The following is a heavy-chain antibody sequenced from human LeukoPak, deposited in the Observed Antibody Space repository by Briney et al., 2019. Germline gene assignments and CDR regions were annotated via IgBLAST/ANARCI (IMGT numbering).Heavy chain of an antibody. CDR2: LDATGAYT. D-gene: IGHD2-15*01. J-gene: IGHJ4*02. CDR1: GFTFSSYP. V-gene: IGHV3-23*01. CDR3: AKLSSEAATDY. Sequence: GGSLRLSCAASGFTFSSYPMIWVRQVPGKGLEWVSTLDATGAYTYYADSVRGRSTISRDNSKNTVWLQMNSLRAEDTAVYSCAKLSSEAATDYWGQGTLVTVSS.